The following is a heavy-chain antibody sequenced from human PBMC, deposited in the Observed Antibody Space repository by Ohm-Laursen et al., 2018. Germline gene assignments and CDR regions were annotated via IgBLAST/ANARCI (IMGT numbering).Heavy chain of an antibody. CDR2: ISSSGSTI. V-gene: IGHV3-48*03. D-gene: IGHD6-13*01. CDR3: AKVRQQLSRFSRLVDY. CDR1: GFTFSSYE. J-gene: IGHJ4*02. Sequence: SLRLSCAASGFTFSSYEMNWVRQAPGKGLEWVSYISSSGSTIYYADSVKGRFTISRDNAKNSLYLQMNSLRAEDTAVYYCAKVRQQLSRFSRLVDYWGQGTLVTVSS.